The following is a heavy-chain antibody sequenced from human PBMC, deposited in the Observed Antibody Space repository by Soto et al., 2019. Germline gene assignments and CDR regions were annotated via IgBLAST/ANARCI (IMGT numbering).Heavy chain of an antibody. CDR3: AVDYDILTGYYRDYYYYGMDV. Sequence: GGSLRLSCAASGFTFSSYGMHWVRQAPGKGLEWVAVIWYDGSNKYYADSVKGRFTISRDNSKNTLYLQMNSLRAEDTAVYYCAVDYDILTGYYRDYYYYGMDVWGQGTTVTVSS. CDR1: GFTFSSYG. CDR2: IWYDGSNK. V-gene: IGHV3-33*01. D-gene: IGHD3-9*01. J-gene: IGHJ6*02.